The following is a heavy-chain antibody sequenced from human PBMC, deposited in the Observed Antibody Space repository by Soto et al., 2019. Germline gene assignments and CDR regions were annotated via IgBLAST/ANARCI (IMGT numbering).Heavy chain of an antibody. CDR2: IYYSGST. CDR1: GGSVSSGSYY. CDR3: ARGPSAYYGSGSLDY. D-gene: IGHD3-10*01. V-gene: IGHV4-61*01. J-gene: IGHJ4*02. Sequence: SETLSLTCTVSGGSVSSGSYYWSWIRQPPGKGLEWIGYIYYSGSTNYNPSLKSRVTISVDTSKNQFSLKLSSVTAAYTAVYYCARGPSAYYGSGSLDYWGQGTLVTVSS.